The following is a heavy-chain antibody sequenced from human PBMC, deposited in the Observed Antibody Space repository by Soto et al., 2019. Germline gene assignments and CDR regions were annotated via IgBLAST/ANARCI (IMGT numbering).Heavy chain of an antibody. CDR1: GFTFSSYA. CDR2: ISGSGGST. CDR3: AKDRVGGVGWLPNYYYYYGMDV. J-gene: IGHJ6*02. Sequence: EVQLLESGGGLVQPGGSLRLSCAASGFTFSSYAMSWVRQAPGKGLEWVSAISGSGGSTYYADSVKGRFTISRDNSKNTQYRQMNRLRAEDTAVYYCAKDRVGGVGWLPNYYYYYGMDVSGQGTTVTVSS. V-gene: IGHV3-23*01. D-gene: IGHD3-3*01.